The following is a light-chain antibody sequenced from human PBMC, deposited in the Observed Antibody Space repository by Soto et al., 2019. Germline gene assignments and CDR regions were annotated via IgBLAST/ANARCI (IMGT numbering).Light chain of an antibody. Sequence: DMQMTQSPSSLSASVGDRVTSTCRASQGISNFLAWYQQKPGKVPKLLISAASTLQSGVPSRFSGSGSGTDFTLTITSLQPEDVATYYCQKYSSVITFGQGTRLEI. CDR1: QGISNF. V-gene: IGKV1-27*01. CDR3: QKYSSVIT. J-gene: IGKJ5*01. CDR2: AAS.